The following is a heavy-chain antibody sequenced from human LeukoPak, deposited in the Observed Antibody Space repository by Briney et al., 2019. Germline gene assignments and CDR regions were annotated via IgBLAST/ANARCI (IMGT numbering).Heavy chain of an antibody. D-gene: IGHD3-22*01. CDR1: GFTFSTYS. J-gene: IGHJ4*02. V-gene: IGHV3-21*01. Sequence: GGSLRLSCAASGFTFSTYSMNWVRQAPGKGLEWVSSISSTSTYIYYADSVKGRFTISRDNAKNSLYLQMNSLRAEDTAVYYCATTRFITMIVVSSGQVDYWGQGTLVTVSS. CDR3: ATTRFITMIVVSSGQVDY. CDR2: ISSTSTYI.